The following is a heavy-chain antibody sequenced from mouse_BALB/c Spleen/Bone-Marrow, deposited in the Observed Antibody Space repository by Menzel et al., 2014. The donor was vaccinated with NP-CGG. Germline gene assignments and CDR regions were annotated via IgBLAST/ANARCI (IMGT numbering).Heavy chain of an antibody. CDR3: ARRGTTAYYFDY. CDR1: GYSITSDYA. D-gene: IGHD1-1*01. V-gene: IGHV3-2*02. Sequence: EVKLVESGPGLVKPSPSLSLTCTVTGYSITSDYAWNWIQQFPGNKLEWMGYISYSGSTNYNPSLKSRVSITRDTSKNQFYLQLNSVTTEDTATHYCARRGTTAYYFDYWGQGTTLTVSS. J-gene: IGHJ2*01. CDR2: ISYSGST.